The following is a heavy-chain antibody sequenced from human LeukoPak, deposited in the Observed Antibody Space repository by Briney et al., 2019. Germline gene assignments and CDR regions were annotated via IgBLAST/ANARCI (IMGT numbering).Heavy chain of an antibody. V-gene: IGHV1-46*01. CDR2: INPSGGST. CDR3: ARDGIVVVPAAMWVYFDY. J-gene: IGHJ4*02. CDR1: GYTFTSYY. Sequence: GASVKVSCKASGYTFTSYYMHWVRQAPGQGLEWMGIINPSGGSTSYAQKFQGRVTMTRDTSTSTVYVELSSLRSEDTAVYYCARDGIVVVPAAMWVYFDYWGQGTLVTVSS. D-gene: IGHD2-2*01.